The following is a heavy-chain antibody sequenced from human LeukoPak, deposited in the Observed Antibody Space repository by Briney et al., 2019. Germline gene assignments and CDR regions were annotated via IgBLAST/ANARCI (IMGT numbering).Heavy chain of an antibody. D-gene: IGHD4-17*01. J-gene: IGHJ6*03. V-gene: IGHV3-23*01. Sequence: PGGSLRLSCAASGFTFSSYAMSWVRQAPGKGLEWVSAISGSGGSTYYADSVKGRFTISRDNSKNTLYLQMNSLRAEDTAVYYCAKTHDYGDYHVPYYYYYYYMDVWGKGTTVTVSS. CDR2: ISGSGGST. CDR1: GFTFSSYA. CDR3: AKTHDYGDYHVPYYYYYYYMDV.